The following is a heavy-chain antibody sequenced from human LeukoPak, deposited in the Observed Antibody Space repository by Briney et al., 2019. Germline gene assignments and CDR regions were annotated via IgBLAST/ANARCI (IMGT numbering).Heavy chain of an antibody. CDR1: GVSISSSNSY. Sequence: PSETLSLTCTVSGVSISSSNSYWGWIRQPPGKGLEWIGSIYYSGNTYYNASLKSQVSISVDTSKNQFSLKLTSVTAADTAVYYCARQTGSGLFILPGGQGTLVTVSS. J-gene: IGHJ4*02. D-gene: IGHD3/OR15-3a*01. CDR2: IYYSGNT. V-gene: IGHV4-39*01. CDR3: ARQTGSGLFILP.